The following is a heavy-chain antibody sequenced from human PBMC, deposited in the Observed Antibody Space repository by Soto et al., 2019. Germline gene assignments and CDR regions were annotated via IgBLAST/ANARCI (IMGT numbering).Heavy chain of an antibody. CDR1: GGSFSGYY. CDR2: INHSGST. D-gene: IGHD3-22*01. Sequence: SETLSLTCAVYGGSFSGYYWSWIRQPPGKGLEWIGEINHSGSTNYNPSLKSRVTISVDTSKNQFSLKLSSVTAADTAVYYCARGSGDRQTYYYDSSGYTFDYWGQGNLVTVSS. V-gene: IGHV4-34*01. J-gene: IGHJ4*02. CDR3: ARGSGDRQTYYYDSSGYTFDY.